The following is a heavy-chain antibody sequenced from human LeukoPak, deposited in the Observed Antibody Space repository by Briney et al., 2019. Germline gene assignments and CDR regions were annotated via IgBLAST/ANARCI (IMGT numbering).Heavy chain of an antibody. CDR1: GFTFRDYG. CDR2: IWYDGTPK. Sequence: PGGSLRLSCAASGFTFRDYGMHWVRQAPGKGLEWVALIWYDGTPKDYADSVKGRFTISRDNSKNTLYLQMNSLRAEDTSVYYCARARMVGGTTYYFAYWGQGTLVTVSS. D-gene: IGHD1-26*01. V-gene: IGHV3-33*01. CDR3: ARARMVGGTTYYFAY. J-gene: IGHJ4*02.